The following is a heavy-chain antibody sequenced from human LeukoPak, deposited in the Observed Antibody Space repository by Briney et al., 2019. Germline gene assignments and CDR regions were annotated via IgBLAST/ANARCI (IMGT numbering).Heavy chain of an antibody. CDR2: IYHSGST. Sequence: SETLSLTCAVSGGSISSSNWWRWVRQPPGKGLEWIGEIYHSGSTNYNPSLKSRVTISVDKSKNRFSLKLSSVTAADTAVYYCARQHSSSWVLPYFDYWGQGTLVTVSS. J-gene: IGHJ4*02. V-gene: IGHV4-4*02. CDR1: GGSISSSNW. D-gene: IGHD6-13*01. CDR3: ARQHSSSWVLPYFDY.